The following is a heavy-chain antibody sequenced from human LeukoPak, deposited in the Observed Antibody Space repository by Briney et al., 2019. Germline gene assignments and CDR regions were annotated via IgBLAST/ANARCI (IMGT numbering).Heavy chain of an antibody. CDR1: GYTFTSYG. CDR3: ARDAGYCSGGSCYGFDY. D-gene: IGHD2-15*01. J-gene: IGHJ4*02. CDR2: ISAYNGNT. Sequence: ASVKVSCKASGYTFTSYGISWVRQAPGQGLEWMGWISAYNGNTNYAQKLQGRVTMTTDTSTSTAYMELRSLRSDDTAVYYCARDAGYCSGGSCYGFDYWGQGTLVTVSS. V-gene: IGHV1-18*01.